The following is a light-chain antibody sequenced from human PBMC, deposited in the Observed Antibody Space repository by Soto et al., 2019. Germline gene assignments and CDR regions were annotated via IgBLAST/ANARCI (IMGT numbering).Light chain of an antibody. Sequence: SYELTQPPSVSVAPGQTARITCGGNNIGSKNVHWYQQRPGQAPVLVVYDDSDRPSGIPERFSGSNSGNTATLTISRVEAGDEADYYCQVWDDSLNGWVFGGGTKLTVL. V-gene: IGLV3-21*02. J-gene: IGLJ3*02. CDR1: NIGSKN. CDR2: DDS. CDR3: QVWDDSLNGWV.